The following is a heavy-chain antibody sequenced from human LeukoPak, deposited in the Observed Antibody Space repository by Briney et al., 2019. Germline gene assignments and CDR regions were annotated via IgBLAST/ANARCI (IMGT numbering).Heavy chain of an antibody. V-gene: IGHV1-69*05. D-gene: IGHD6-13*01. CDR3: ASALYMNSYSSSWYAVRV. CDR1: GGTFSSYA. J-gene: IGHJ4*02. Sequence: GASVKVSCKASGGTFSSYAISWVRQAPGQGLEWMGGIIPIFGTANYAQKFQGRVTITTDESTSTAYMELSSLRSEDTAAYHCASALYMNSYSSSWYAVRVWGQGTLVTVSS. CDR2: IIPIFGTA.